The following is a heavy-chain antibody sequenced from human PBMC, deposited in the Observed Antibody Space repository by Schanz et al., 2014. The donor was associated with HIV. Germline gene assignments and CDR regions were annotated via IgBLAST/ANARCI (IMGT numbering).Heavy chain of an antibody. Sequence: QVLLHQWGAGLLKPSETLSLTCAVYGGSFRGFYWNWIRQAPGKGLEWIGEINHSGNTYKKPSLKSRVTISVDTSKNQFSLNLTSVTAADTAVYYCARDRSSSHYSYFYAMDVWGQGTTVTVSS. CDR2: INHSGNT. J-gene: IGHJ6*02. D-gene: IGHD6-13*01. CDR1: GGSFRGFY. V-gene: IGHV4-34*01. CDR3: ARDRSSSHYSYFYAMDV.